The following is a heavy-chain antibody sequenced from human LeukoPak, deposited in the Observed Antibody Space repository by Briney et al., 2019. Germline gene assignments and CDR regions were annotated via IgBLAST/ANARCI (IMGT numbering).Heavy chain of an antibody. Sequence: SVKVSSKASGGTFSSYAISWVRPAPGQGLERMGRIIPILGIANYAQKFQGRVTITADKSTSTAYMELSSLRSEDTAVYYCARVRDTAMVTGTFDIWGQGTMVTVSS. CDR3: ARVRDTAMVTGTFDI. D-gene: IGHD5-18*01. V-gene: IGHV1-69*04. CDR2: IIPILGIA. CDR1: GGTFSSYA. J-gene: IGHJ3*02.